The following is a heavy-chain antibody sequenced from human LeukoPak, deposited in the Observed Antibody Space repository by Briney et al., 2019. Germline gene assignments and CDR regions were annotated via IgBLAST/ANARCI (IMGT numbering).Heavy chain of an antibody. D-gene: IGHD5-18*01. Sequence: SGTLSLTCTVSGGSISSSSAYWGWIRQPPGKGLEWIGSIYYSKNTYYNPSLKSRVTISADTSKNQFSLTLGSVSATDTAVYYCVSPRGFSYGHFDYWGQGTLVTVPS. CDR2: IYYSKNT. CDR3: VSPRGFSYGHFDY. CDR1: GGSISSSSAY. J-gene: IGHJ4*02. V-gene: IGHV4-39*01.